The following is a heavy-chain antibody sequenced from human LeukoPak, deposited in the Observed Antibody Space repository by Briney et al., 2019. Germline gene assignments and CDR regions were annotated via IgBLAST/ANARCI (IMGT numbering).Heavy chain of an antibody. J-gene: IGHJ6*03. CDR2: IIPIFGTA. Sequence: SVKVSCKASGGTFSSYAISWLRQAPGQGLEWMGRIIPIFGTANYAQKFQGRVTITTDESTSTAYMELGSLRSEDTAVYYCALPYYDFWSGYSSMDVWGKGTTVTVSS. V-gene: IGHV1-69*05. CDR3: ALPYYDFWSGYSSMDV. CDR1: GGTFSSYA. D-gene: IGHD3-3*01.